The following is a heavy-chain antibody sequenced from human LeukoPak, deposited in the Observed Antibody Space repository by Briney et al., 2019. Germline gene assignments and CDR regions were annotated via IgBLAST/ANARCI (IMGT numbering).Heavy chain of an antibody. V-gene: IGHV4-59*08. CDR2: IHHSGNT. CDR1: GGSLSTYY. Sequence: SETPSLTCTVSGGSLSTYYWSWIRQPPGKGLEWIGYIHHSGNTNYNPSLKSRVTTSVDTSKNQFSLKLSSVTAADTAVYYCARHSGYYASDPWGQGTLVTVSS. J-gene: IGHJ5*02. CDR3: ARHSGYYASDP. D-gene: IGHD3-10*01.